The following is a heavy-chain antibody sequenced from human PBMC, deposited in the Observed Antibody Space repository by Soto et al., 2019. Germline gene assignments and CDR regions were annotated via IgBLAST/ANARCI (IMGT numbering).Heavy chain of an antibody. V-gene: IGHV4-39*01. J-gene: IGHJ5*02. CDR1: GGSIRSSSYY. CDR3: ARHSSGWYSAYNWFDP. CDR2: IYYSGST. Sequence: SETLSLTCTVSGGSIRSSSYYWGWIRQAPGKGLEWIGSIYYSGSTYYNPSLKSRVTISVDTSKNQFSLKLSSVTAADTAVYYCARHSSGWYSAYNWFDPWGQGTLVTIS. D-gene: IGHD6-19*01.